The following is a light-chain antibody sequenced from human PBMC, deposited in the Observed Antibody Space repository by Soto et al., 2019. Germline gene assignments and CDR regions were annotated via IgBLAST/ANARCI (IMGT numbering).Light chain of an antibody. CDR1: SSDVGGYNY. CDR2: EVS. J-gene: IGLJ1*01. Sequence: QSALTQPASVSGSPGQSITISCNGTSSDVGGYNYVSWYQQHPGKAPKLMIYEVSNRPSGVSNRFSGSKSGNTASLTISGLHAEDEAGYYCTSYTGSSTPYVFGTGTKLTVL. V-gene: IGLV2-14*01. CDR3: TSYTGSSTPYV.